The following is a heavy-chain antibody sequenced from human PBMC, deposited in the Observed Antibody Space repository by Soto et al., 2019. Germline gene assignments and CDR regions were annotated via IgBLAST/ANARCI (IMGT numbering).Heavy chain of an antibody. J-gene: IGHJ4*02. V-gene: IGHV3-11*01. Sequence: PGGSLRLSCSGSGFSFGDYYMNWIRKAPGKGLGWVSYISSGGNTISYSDSVKGRFTISRDNAKKSVYLEMDSLRPEDTAVYYCARRLFLDVWGQGTLVTVSS. CDR1: GFSFGDYY. CDR3: ARRLFLDV. CDR2: ISSGGNTI. D-gene: IGHD2-21*01.